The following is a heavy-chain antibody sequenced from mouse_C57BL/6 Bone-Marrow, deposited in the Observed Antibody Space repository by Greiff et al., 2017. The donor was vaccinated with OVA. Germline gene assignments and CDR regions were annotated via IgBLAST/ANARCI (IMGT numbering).Heavy chain of an antibody. CDR1: GYTFTDYE. Sequence: QVQLQQPGAELVRPGASVTLSCKASGYTFTDYEMHWVKQTPVHGLEWIGAIDPDTGGTAYNQKFKGKAILTADKSSSTAYMQLRSLTSEDSAVYYCAGYYYGSSYWYFDVWGTGTTVTVSS. CDR3: AGYYYGSSYWYFDV. D-gene: IGHD1-1*01. V-gene: IGHV1-15*01. J-gene: IGHJ1*03. CDR2: IDPDTGGT.